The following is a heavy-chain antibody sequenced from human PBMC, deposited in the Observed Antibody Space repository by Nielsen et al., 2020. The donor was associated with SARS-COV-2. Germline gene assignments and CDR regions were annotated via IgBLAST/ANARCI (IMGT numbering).Heavy chain of an antibody. J-gene: IGHJ4*02. CDR2: ISSSSSYI. V-gene: IGHV3-21*01. D-gene: IGHD6-19*01. CDR1: GFTFSSYS. CDR3: ARDLAVAGNGADY. Sequence: GESLKISCAASGFTFSSYSMNWVRQAPGKGLEWVSSISSSSSYIYYADSVKGRFTISRDNAKNSLYLQMNSLRAEDTAVYYCARDLAVAGNGADYWGQGTLVTVSS.